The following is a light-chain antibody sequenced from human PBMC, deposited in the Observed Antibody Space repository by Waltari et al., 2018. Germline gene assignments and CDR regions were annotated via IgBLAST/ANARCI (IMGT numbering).Light chain of an antibody. J-gene: IGKJ4*01. V-gene: IGKV3-11*01. CDR3: QQRNDWSLT. CDR2: DAS. CDR1: QSASKY. Sequence: EIVLTQSPATLSLSPGERATLSCRASQSASKYVAWYQQRPGQPPRLLIYDASNRAAGVPDRFDAVGSGTYFTLTTSSLEPEDFAVYYCQQRNDWSLTFGGGTRVEIK.